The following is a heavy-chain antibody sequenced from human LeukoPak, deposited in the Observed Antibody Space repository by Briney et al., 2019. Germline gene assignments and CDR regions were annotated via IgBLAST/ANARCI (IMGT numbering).Heavy chain of an antibody. D-gene: IGHD6-19*01. V-gene: IGHV3-74*01. J-gene: IGHJ2*01. CDR3: ARDHGQQSSPYWYFDL. CDR1: GFTFSSYW. Sequence: GGSLRLSRVASGFTFSSYWMHWVRQDPRKGLVWVSRISGDGRNINYADSVKGRFTISRDIAKNSLYLQMNSLRAEDAAVYYCARDHGQQSSPYWYFDLWGRGTLVTVSS. CDR2: ISGDGRNI.